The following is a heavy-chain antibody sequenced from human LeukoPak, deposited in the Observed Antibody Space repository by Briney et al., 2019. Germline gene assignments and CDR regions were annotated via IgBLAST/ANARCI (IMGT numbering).Heavy chain of an antibody. V-gene: IGHV3-74*01. D-gene: IGHD3-16*01. CDR3: ATQQGGIPAW. CDR2: ITIDGSST. J-gene: IGHJ4*02. Sequence: PGGSLSLSCTASGVTFSSNWKHWVRQAPGPRLVWVSRITIDGSSTTYADSVKGRFTISRYNAKNMLYLQVNSLRAEDTAVYYCATQQGGIPAWGGQGTLVTVSS. CDR1: GVTFSSNW.